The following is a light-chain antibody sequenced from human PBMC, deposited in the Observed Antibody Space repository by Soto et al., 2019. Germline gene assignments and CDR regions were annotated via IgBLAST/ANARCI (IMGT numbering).Light chain of an antibody. J-gene: IGKJ1*01. Sequence: DIQLTQSPSTLSASVGDRVTITCQASQSLTSWLAWYQQKPGKAPKLLIYAASSLESGVPSRFSGSESGTQFSLTINSLQPDDFATYYGQQYKKYPWTFGQGTKVEI. V-gene: IGKV1-5*03. CDR1: QSLTSW. CDR3: QQYKKYPWT. CDR2: AAS.